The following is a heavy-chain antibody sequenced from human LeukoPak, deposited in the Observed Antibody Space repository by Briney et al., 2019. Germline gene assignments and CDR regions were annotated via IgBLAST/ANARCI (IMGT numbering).Heavy chain of an antibody. V-gene: IGHV3-64*03. CDR1: GFTFSGYA. J-gene: IGHJ4*02. Sequence: GGSLRLSCSASGFTFSGYAMHCVRQAPGKGLEYVSAIISNGESTYYSDSVKDRFTISRDNSKNTLYLQMSSLRPEDTAVYYCVKSASTWYLFDYWGQGTLVTVSS. CDR2: IISNGEST. D-gene: IGHD6-13*01. CDR3: VKSASTWYLFDY.